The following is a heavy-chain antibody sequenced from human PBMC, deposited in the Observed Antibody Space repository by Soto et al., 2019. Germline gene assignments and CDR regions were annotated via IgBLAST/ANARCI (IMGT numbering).Heavy chain of an antibody. CDR2: IKSKTDGGTT. Sequence: EVQLVESGGGLVKPGGSLRLSCAASGFTFSNAWMSWVRQAPGKGLEWVGRIKSKTDGGTTDYAAPVKGRFTISRDDSKNTLYLQMNSLKTEDTAVYYCTTDLSVSSWYEFYYYYMDVWGKGTTVTVSS. V-gene: IGHV3-15*01. CDR3: TTDLSVSSWYEFYYYYMDV. J-gene: IGHJ6*03. CDR1: GFTFSNAW. D-gene: IGHD6-13*01.